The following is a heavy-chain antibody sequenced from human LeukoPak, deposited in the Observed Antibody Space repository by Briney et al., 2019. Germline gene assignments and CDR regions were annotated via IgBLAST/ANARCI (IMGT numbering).Heavy chain of an antibody. CDR2: ISAGRSYT. V-gene: IGHV3-11*06. CDR1: GFTFSDYY. D-gene: IGHD2-15*01. Sequence: GGSLRLSCAASGFTFSDYYMSWIRQAPGKGLEWVSYISAGRSYTNYADSVKGRLTISRDNAKNSLYLQMNSLRTEDTAVYYCARDFQGGPNDPWGQGTLVTVSS. J-gene: IGHJ5*02. CDR3: ARDFQGGPNDP.